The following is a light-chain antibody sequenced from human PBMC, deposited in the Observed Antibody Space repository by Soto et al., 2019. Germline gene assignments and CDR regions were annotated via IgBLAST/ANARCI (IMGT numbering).Light chain of an antibody. V-gene: IGLV2-8*01. CDR1: GSDVGGYNY. CDR3: SSYAGSNNSLYV. Sequence: QSVLTQPPSASGSPGQSVTISCTGTGSDVGGYNYVSWYQQHPGKAPKLMIYEVSKRPSGVPDRFSGSKSGNTASLTVSGLQAEDEADYYCSSYAGSNNSLYVFGTGTKLTVL. J-gene: IGLJ1*01. CDR2: EVS.